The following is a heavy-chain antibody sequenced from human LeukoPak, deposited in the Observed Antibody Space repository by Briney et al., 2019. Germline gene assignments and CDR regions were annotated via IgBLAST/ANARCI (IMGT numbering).Heavy chain of an antibody. CDR2: IKSKTDGGTT. CDR1: GFTFSNAW. V-gene: IGHV3-15*01. Sequence: GGSLRLSCAASGFTFSNAWMSWVRRAPGKGLEWVGRIKSKTDGGTTDYAAPVKGRFTISRDDSKNTLYLQMNSLKTEDTAVYYCTTDSGYDSILLNWGQGTLVTVSS. D-gene: IGHD5-12*01. CDR3: TTDSGYDSILLN. J-gene: IGHJ4*02.